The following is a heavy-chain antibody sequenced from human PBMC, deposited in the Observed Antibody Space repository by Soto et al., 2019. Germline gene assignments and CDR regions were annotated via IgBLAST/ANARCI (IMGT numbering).Heavy chain of an antibody. CDR2: MNPNSGNT. V-gene: IGHV1-8*01. J-gene: IGHJ6*02. D-gene: IGHD3-3*01. CDR1: GYTFTSYD. Sequence: GASVKVSCKASGYTFTSYDINWVRQATGQGLEWMGWMNPNSGNTGYAQKFQGRVTMTRNTSISTAYMELSSLRSEDTAVYYCARVGDFWSGYFSCMDVWGQGTKVTVSS. CDR3: ARVGDFWSGYFSCMDV.